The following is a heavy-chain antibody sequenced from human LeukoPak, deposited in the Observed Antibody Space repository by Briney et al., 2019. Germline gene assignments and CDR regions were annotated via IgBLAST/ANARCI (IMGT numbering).Heavy chain of an antibody. J-gene: IGHJ1*01. CDR3: ARGDGYNDAEYLQH. CDR2: IWYDGSNK. V-gene: IGHV3-33*01. Sequence: GGSLRLSCAASGFTFSSYGMHWVRQAPGKGLEWVAVIWYDGSNKYYGDSVKGRFTNSRDNSKKTLYLQMNSLRVEDTAVYYCARGDGYNDAEYLQHWGQGTLVTVS. CDR1: GFTFSSYG. D-gene: IGHD5-24*01.